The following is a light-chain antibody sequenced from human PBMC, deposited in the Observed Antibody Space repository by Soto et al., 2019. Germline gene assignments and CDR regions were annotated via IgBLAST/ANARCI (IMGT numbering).Light chain of an antibody. V-gene: IGKV1-12*01. Sequence: DIQMTQSPSSVSASVGDRVTITCRASQDISSWLAWYQQKPGKAPKLLIYARSSLQSGVPSRFSGSGSGTAFTLTISSLQPEDFATYYCQQANSLWTFGQGTKVEIQ. CDR1: QDISSW. J-gene: IGKJ1*01. CDR3: QQANSLWT. CDR2: ARS.